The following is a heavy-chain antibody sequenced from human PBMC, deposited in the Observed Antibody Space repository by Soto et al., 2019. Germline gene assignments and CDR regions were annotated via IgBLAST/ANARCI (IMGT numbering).Heavy chain of an antibody. CDR1: GFTFSLYG. D-gene: IGHD3-9*01. CDR3: ARGRYALGV. CDR2: ITCGGTVF. Sequence: GESLKISCAASGFTFSLYGMHWVRQAPGKGLEWVSMITCGGTVFYYADSVRGRFAISRDDTENSLHLQMNSLRVEDTAMYYCARGRYALGVWGQGTTVTVSS. J-gene: IGHJ6*02. V-gene: IGHV3-21*01.